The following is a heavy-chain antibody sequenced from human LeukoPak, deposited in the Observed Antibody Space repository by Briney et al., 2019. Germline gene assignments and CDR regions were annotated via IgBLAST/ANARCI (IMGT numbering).Heavy chain of an antibody. V-gene: IGHV3-69-1*02. CDR1: GFTFSNAW. J-gene: IGHJ4*02. CDR3: ASGRGSYSPDY. Sequence: GGSLRLSCVASGFTFSNAWMSWVRQAPGKGLEWVSYLSSSGNAYYADSVKGRFTISRDNPKNSLYLQMTSLRADDTAVYYCASGRGSYSPDYWGQGTLVTVSS. D-gene: IGHD1-26*01. CDR2: LSSSGNA.